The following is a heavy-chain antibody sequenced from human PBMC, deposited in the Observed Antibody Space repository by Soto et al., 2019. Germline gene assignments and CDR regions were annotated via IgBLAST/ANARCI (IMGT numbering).Heavy chain of an antibody. D-gene: IGHD1-20*01. CDR2: ISHDGTKQ. CDR3: ARGSAYNDSWEKSASWTDY. Sequence: QVQLVESGGGVVQPGRSLRLSCAASGFTFSSYYIHWVRQAPGKGLEWVAVISHDGTKQYCADSVKGRFSISRDNSQNTLYRQMNSLRFVGTAIYYCARGSAYNDSWEKSASWTDYWGQGTLFIVSS. J-gene: IGHJ4*02. CDR1: GFTFSSYY. V-gene: IGHV3-30*14.